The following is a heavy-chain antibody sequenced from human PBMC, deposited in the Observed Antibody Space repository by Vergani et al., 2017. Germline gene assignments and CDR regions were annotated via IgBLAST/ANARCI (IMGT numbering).Heavy chain of an antibody. D-gene: IGHD3-9*01. Sequence: QVQLVESGGGLVKPGGSLRLSCAASGFTFSDHYMSWVRPAPGKGLEWISYMSSGDSIDYADSVKGRFTVSRDNTKNTLYLQMNSLIAEDTAVYYCARETDTGSSVSYNYYAMDVWGQGTTVSVSS. J-gene: IGHJ6*02. CDR1: GFTFSDHY. CDR2: MSSGDSI. V-gene: IGHV3-11*04. CDR3: ARETDTGSSVSYNYYAMDV.